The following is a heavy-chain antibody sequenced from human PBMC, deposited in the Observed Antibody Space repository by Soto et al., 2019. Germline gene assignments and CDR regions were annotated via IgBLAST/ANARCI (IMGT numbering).Heavy chain of an antibody. CDR2: IIPIFGTA. V-gene: IGHV1-69*13. Sequence: ASVKVSCKASGGTFSSYAISWVRQAPGQGLEWMGGIIPIFGTANYAQKFQGRVTITADESTSTAYMELSSLRSEDTAVYYCAVGGVYYGSGSYYNDYYYYGMDVWGQGTTVTVSS. J-gene: IGHJ6*02. D-gene: IGHD3-10*01. CDR3: AVGGVYYGSGSYYNDYYYYGMDV. CDR1: GGTFSSYA.